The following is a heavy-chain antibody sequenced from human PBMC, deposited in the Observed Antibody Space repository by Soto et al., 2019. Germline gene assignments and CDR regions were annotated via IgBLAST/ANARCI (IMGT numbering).Heavy chain of an antibody. J-gene: IGHJ4*02. D-gene: IGHD3-22*01. Sequence: SETLSLTCTVSGGSISSYYWSWIRQPPGKGLEWIGYIYYSGSTNYNPSLKSRVTTSVDTSKNQFSLKLSSVTAADTAVYYCARALFDSSGYYYDFDYWGQGTLVTVSS. CDR3: ARALFDSSGYYYDFDY. CDR2: IYYSGST. V-gene: IGHV4-59*01. CDR1: GGSISSYY.